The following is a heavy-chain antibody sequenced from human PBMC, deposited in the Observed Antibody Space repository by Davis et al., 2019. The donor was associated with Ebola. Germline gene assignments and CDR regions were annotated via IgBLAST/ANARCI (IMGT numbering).Heavy chain of an antibody. CDR2: IYHSGST. V-gene: IGHV4-4*02. CDR3: ARGRRVLVPAALDY. D-gene: IGHD2-2*01. Sequence: MPGGSLRLSCAAPGFTFSSYAMSWVRQPPGKGLEWIGEIYHSGSTNYNPSLKSRVTISVDKSKNQFSLKLSSVTAADTAVYYCARGRRVLVPAALDYWGQGTLVTVSS. CDR1: GFTFSSYAM. J-gene: IGHJ4*02.